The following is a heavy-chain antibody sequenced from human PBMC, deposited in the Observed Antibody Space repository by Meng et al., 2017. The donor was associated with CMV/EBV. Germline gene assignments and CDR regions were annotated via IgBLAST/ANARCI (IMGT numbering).Heavy chain of an antibody. CDR2: INPNSGGT. V-gene: IGHV1-2*02. CDR1: GYSFSGYS. J-gene: IGHJ4*02. CDR3: ARVLRQTSDFDD. D-gene: IGHD1-7*01. Sequence: CKASGYSFSGYSMHWVRQAPGQRLEWMGWINPNSGGTNFAQKFQGRVTMTRDTSISTAYMELSRLRSDDTAVYYCARVLRQTSDFDDWGQGTLVTVSS.